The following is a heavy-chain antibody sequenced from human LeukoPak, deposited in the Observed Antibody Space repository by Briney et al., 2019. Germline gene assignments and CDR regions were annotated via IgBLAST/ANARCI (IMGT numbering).Heavy chain of an antibody. V-gene: IGHV3-7*01. CDR2: IKPDGSER. Sequence: GGSLRLSCAASGFTFRSYWMAWVRQAPGKGLEWVANIKPDGSERYYVDSVKGRFTVSRDNAQNSLYLQMNSLRADDTAVYYCARDESYCSSTSCDYYYMDVWGQGTTVTVSS. J-gene: IGHJ6*03. CDR1: GFTFRSYW. D-gene: IGHD2-2*01. CDR3: ARDESYCSSTSCDYYYMDV.